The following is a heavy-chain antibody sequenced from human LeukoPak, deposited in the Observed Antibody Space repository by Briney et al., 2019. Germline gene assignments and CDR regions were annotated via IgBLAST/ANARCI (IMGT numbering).Heavy chain of an antibody. CDR3: ARGPSGYHNT. CDR1: GFTFSSYA. J-gene: IGHJ4*02. D-gene: IGHD5-12*01. Sequence: PGGSLRLSCAASGFTFSSYAMRWVRQAPGKGLEWVSLSGGSTYYADSVKGRFTISRDNSKNTLYLQMNSLRAEDTAVYYCARGPSGYHNTGGQGTLVTVSS. V-gene: IGHV3-66*01. CDR2: SGGST.